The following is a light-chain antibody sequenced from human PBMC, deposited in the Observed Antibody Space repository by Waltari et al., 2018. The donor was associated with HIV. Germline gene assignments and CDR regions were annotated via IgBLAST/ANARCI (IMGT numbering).Light chain of an antibody. V-gene: IGLV2-8*01. CDR2: EVT. Sequence: QSALTQPPSASGSPGQSVTISCTGTSSDTGGYNYVSWYQQHPGTAPKLIIYEVTKLPSGLPNLFSGSKSGNTASLTVSGLQAEDEADYYCVSYAGSNTVIFGGGTKLTVL. CDR1: SSDTGGYNY. J-gene: IGLJ2*01. CDR3: VSYAGSNTVI.